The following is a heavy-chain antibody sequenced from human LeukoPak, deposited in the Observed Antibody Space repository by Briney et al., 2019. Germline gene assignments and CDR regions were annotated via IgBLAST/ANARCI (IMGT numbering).Heavy chain of an antibody. V-gene: IGHV3-53*01. CDR2: IYSGGSK. CDR1: GFIVSSNY. CDR3: ARGRSGEDAFDI. J-gene: IGHJ3*02. D-gene: IGHD4-17*01. Sequence: GGSLRLSCAASGFIVSSNYMSWVRQAPGKGPEWVSVIYSGGSKYYADSVKGRFTISRDNSKNTLYLQMNSLRAEDTAVYYCARGRSGEDAFDIWGQGTMVTVSS.